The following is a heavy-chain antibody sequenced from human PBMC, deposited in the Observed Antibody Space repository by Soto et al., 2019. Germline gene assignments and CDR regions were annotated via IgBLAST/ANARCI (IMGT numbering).Heavy chain of an antibody. Sequence: GGSLRLSCAASGFTFSTYWMSWVRQAPGKGLEYVSDISGDGGGADYVDSVKGRFTISRDNSKNTLYLQMSSLRAEDTAVYYSVKDSVGYCSCGSCWGQGTLVTVSS. CDR3: VKDSVGYCSCGSC. V-gene: IGHV3-64D*08. D-gene: IGHD2-15*01. J-gene: IGHJ4*02. CDR2: ISGDGGGA. CDR1: GFTFSTYW.